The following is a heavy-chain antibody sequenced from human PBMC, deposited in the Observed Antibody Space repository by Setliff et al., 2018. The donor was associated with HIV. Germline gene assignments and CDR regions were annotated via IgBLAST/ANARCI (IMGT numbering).Heavy chain of an antibody. J-gene: IGHJ4*02. CDR1: GGSISSSSYY. V-gene: IGHV4-39*01. CDR3: ARTPYDFWSGHIDY. Sequence: SETLSLTCTVSGGSISSSSYYWGWIRQPPGKGLEWIGSIYYSGSTYYNPSLKSRVTISVDTSKNQFSLKPSSVTAADTAVYYCARTPYDFWSGHIDYWGQGTLVTVSS. CDR2: IYYSGST. D-gene: IGHD3-3*01.